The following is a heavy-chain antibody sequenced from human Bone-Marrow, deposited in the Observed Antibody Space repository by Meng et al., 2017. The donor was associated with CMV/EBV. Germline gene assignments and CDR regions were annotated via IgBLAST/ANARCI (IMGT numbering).Heavy chain of an antibody. V-gene: IGHV3-30*01. CDR1: GFTFSLYP. CDR3: ARDSSSWYLYFDY. CDR2: VSADGVTK. Sequence: GESLKISCAASGFTFSLYPMHWVRQAPGKGLEWVTIVSADGVTKYYAGSVEGRFTISRDNSKNTLYLQMNSLRAEDTAVYYCARDSSSWYLYFDYWGQGTLVTFSS. D-gene: IGHD6-13*01. J-gene: IGHJ4*02.